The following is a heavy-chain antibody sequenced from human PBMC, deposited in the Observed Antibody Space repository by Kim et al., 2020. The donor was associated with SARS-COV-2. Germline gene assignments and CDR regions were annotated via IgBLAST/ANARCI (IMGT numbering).Heavy chain of an antibody. J-gene: IGHJ4*02. Sequence: GRTTTFGDSGTGRFTSSRDNAKNTLYLQMNSLRAEDTAVYYCARVDYYSYWGQGTLVTVSS. V-gene: IGHV3-74*01. D-gene: IGHD3-22*01. CDR3: ARVDYYSY. CDR2: GRTT.